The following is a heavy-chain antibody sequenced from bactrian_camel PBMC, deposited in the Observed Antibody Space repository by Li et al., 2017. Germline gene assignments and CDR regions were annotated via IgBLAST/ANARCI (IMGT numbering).Heavy chain of an antibody. CDR1: GFTFSSYD. CDR2: INSVGSST. J-gene: IGHJ4*01. D-gene: IGHD1*01. CDR3: AASRRFRNGCPIRDDPC. V-gene: IGHV3S40*01. Sequence: VQLVESGGGLVQPGGSLRLSCAASGFTFSSYDMSWVRQAPGKGLEWVSAINSVGSSTYVVDSVKGRFTVSRDNDKNLLFLQMSNLKPEDSAMYYCAASRRFRNGCPIRDDPCWGQGTQVTVS.